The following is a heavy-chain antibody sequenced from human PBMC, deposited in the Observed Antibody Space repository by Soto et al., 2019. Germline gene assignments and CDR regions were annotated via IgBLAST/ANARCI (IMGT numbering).Heavy chain of an antibody. J-gene: IGHJ4*02. V-gene: IGHV4-39*01. D-gene: IGHD3-9*01. Sequence: SETLSLTCTVSGGSISSSSYYWGWIRQPPGKGLEWIGSIYYSGSTYYNPSLKSRVTISVDTSKNQFSLKLSSVTAADTAVSYCPTLLDLTRYYIEGTHLSLHYDYCCQRTLLPASS. CDR2: IYYSGST. CDR3: PTLLDLTRYYIEGTHLSLHYDY. CDR1: GGSISSSSYY.